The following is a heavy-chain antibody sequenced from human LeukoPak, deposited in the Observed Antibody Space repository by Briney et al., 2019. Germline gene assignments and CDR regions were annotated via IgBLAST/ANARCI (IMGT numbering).Heavy chain of an antibody. CDR2: INHSGST. Sequence: PSETLSLTCAVHGGSFSGYYWSWIRQPPGKGLEWIGEINHSGSTNYNPSLKSRVTISVDTSKNQFSLKLSSVTAADTAVYYCARGTYYYDSSGHYYVVKNRYYFDYWGQGTPVTVSS. CDR1: GGSFSGYY. D-gene: IGHD3-22*01. J-gene: IGHJ4*02. V-gene: IGHV4-34*01. CDR3: ARGTYYYDSSGHYYVVKNRYYFDY.